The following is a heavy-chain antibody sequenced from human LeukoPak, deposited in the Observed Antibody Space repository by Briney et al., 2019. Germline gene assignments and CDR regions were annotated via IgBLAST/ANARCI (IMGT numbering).Heavy chain of an antibody. CDR3: ARDEGGYNYRVYFDY. Sequence: GGSLRLSCAASGFTVSSNYMSWVRQAPGKGLEWVSVIYSGGSTYYADSVKGRFTISRDNSKNTLYLQMNSLRAEDTAVYYCARDEGGYNYRVYFDYWGQGTLVTVSS. CDR1: GFTVSSNY. CDR2: IYSGGST. V-gene: IGHV3-66*01. J-gene: IGHJ4*02. D-gene: IGHD5-24*01.